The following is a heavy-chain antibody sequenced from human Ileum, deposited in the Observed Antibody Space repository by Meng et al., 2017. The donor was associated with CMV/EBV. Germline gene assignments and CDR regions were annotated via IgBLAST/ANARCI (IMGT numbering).Heavy chain of an antibody. CDR3: AKDSRGYYKPFDY. D-gene: IGHD3-22*01. Sequence: CAASGFNFNSYAMSWVRQAPGKGLEWVSLTSGDGAATYYADSVKGRFTISRDNSKNTLHLQMDSLRVEDTAIYYCAKDSRGYYKPFDYWGHGTLVTVSS. CDR1: GFNFNSYA. J-gene: IGHJ4*01. CDR2: TSGDGAAT. V-gene: IGHV3-23*01.